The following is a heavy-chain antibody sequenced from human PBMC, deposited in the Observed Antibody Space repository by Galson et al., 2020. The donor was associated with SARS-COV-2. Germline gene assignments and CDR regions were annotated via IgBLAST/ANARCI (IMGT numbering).Heavy chain of an antibody. CDR1: GLTFSSYW. V-gene: IGHV3-7*03. CDR2: IKQDGSEK. Sequence: GGSLRLSCAASGLTFSSYWMSWVRQAPGKGLEWVANIKQDGSEKNYVDSVEGRFTISRDNSKNTLYLQMNSLRAEDTAVYFCARGLKLAPLTFDIWGQGTMVTVSS. CDR3: ARGLKLAPLTFDI. J-gene: IGHJ3*02. D-gene: IGHD1-1*01.